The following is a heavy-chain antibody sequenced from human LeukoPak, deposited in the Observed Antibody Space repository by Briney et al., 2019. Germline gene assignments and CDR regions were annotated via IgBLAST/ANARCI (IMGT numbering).Heavy chain of an antibody. V-gene: IGHV4-4*07. CDR3: ARAGTIFGVVIHNWFDP. Sequence: SETLSLTCTVSGGSISSYYWSWIRQPAGKGLEWIGRIYTSGSTNYNPSLKSRVSMSVDTYKTQFSLKLRSVTAADTDVYSCARAGTIFGVVIHNWFDPWGQGTLVTVSS. CDR1: GGSISSYY. CDR2: IYTSGST. D-gene: IGHD3-3*01. J-gene: IGHJ5*02.